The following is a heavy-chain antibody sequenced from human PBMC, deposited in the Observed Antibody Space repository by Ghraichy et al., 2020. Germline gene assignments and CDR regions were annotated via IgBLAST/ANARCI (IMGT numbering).Heavy chain of an antibody. D-gene: IGHD1-26*01. CDR3: ARGIPGTYWYFDL. CDR2: IKQDGSEK. V-gene: IGHV3-7*03. J-gene: IGHJ2*01. CDR1: GFTFSSYW. Sequence: GQSLNISCAASGFTFSSYWMSWVRQAPGKGLEWVANIKQDGSEKYYVDSVKGRFTISRDNAKNSLYLQMNSLRAEDTAVYYCARGIPGTYWYFDLWGRGTLVTVSS.